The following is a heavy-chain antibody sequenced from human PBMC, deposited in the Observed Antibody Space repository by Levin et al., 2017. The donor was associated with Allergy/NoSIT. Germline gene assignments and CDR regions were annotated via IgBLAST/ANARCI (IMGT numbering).Heavy chain of an antibody. Sequence: SQTLSLTCAISGDSVSSNSAAWNWIRQSPSRGLEWLGRTYYRSKWYNDYAVSVKSRITINPDTSKNQFSLQLNSVTPEDTAVYYCARDGPQYSSGFGRPPLYYYYMDVWGKGTTVTVSS. CDR2: TYYRSKWYN. CDR3: ARDGPQYSSGFGRPPLYYYYMDV. D-gene: IGHD6-19*01. J-gene: IGHJ6*03. V-gene: IGHV6-1*01. CDR1: GDSVSSNSAA.